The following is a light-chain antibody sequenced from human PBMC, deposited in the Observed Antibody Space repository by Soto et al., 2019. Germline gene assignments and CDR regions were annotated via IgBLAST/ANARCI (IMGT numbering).Light chain of an antibody. CDR2: GES. J-gene: IGKJ4*01. V-gene: IGKV3-20*01. Sequence: EIVLTQSPGTLSLSPGERATLSCRASQSVSSSYLAWYQQRPGQAPRLLIYGESNRATGIPDRFSGRGSGTDFTLTSSRLEPEDFAVYYCQQYASSPLTFGGGTKVEIK. CDR3: QQYASSPLT. CDR1: QSVSSSY.